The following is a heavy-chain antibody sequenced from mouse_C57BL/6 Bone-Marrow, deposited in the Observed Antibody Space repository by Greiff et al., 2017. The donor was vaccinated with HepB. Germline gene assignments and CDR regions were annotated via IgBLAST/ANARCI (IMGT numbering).Heavy chain of an antibody. D-gene: IGHD2-3*01. Sequence: QVQLQESGAELARPGASVKLSCKASGYTFTSYGISWVKQRTGQGLEWIGEIYPRSGNTYYNEKFKGKATLTADKSSSTAYMELRSLTSEDSAVYFCARRWLLGMDYWGQGTSVTVSS. J-gene: IGHJ4*01. CDR3: ARRWLLGMDY. CDR2: IYPRSGNT. CDR1: GYTFTSYG. V-gene: IGHV1-81*01.